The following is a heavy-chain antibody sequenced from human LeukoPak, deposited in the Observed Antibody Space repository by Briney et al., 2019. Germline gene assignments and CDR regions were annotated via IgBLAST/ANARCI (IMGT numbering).Heavy chain of an antibody. D-gene: IGHD3-22*01. J-gene: IGHJ6*02. Sequence: GASVKVSCKASGYTFTGYYMHWVRQAPGQGLEWMGWINPNSGGTNYAQKFQGRVTMTRDTSISTAYMELSRLRSDDTAVYYCARTYYYDSSGYKTYYYYGMDVWGQGTTVTVSS. V-gene: IGHV1-2*02. CDR1: GYTFTGYY. CDR3: ARTYYYDSSGYKTYYYYGMDV. CDR2: INPNSGGT.